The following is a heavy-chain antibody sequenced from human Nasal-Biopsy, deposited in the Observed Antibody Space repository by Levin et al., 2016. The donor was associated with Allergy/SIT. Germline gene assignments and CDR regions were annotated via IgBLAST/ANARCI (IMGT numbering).Heavy chain of an antibody. J-gene: IGHJ6*03. CDR3: AMARKDYYYSYYMGV. CDR2: ISDSGENT. Sequence: GGSLRLSCVASGFTFSNSAMTWVRQAPGKGLEWVSGISDSGENTYYADSLKGRFTISRDNSKNTLYLQLNALRAEDTAVYYCAMARKDYYYSYYMGVWGKGTTVTVSS. V-gene: IGHV3-23*01. CDR1: GFTFSNSA.